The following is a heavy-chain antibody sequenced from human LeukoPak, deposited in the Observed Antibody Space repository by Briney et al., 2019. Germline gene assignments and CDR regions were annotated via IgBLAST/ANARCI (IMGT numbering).Heavy chain of an antibody. CDR3: ARFGFVETTEVTSIQSYFALAV. D-gene: IGHD4-23*01. J-gene: IGHJ6*01. Sequence: SERVSPTCTVSGGSISSGSYYWTWIRQHPGKGLEWLGYIYYSGSTYYNPSLKGRVTISVDTSKNQFSLKLSSVTAAETAVYYCARFGFVETTEVTSIQSYFALAVCGQGTTVAVSS. CDR1: GGSISSGSYY. V-gene: IGHV4-31*03. CDR2: IYYSGST.